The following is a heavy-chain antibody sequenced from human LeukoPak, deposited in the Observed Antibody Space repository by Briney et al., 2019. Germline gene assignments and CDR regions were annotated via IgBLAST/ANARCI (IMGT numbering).Heavy chain of an antibody. CDR3: AKDRVHINNWPRQSDL. Sequence: GGSLRLSCSASGFTFSSYAMSWVRQAPGKGLEWVSSISGSGGPTYYADSVKGRFTISRDNSKNTLNLQMNNLRAEDTAVYYCAKDRVHINNWPRQSDLWGRGTLVTVSS. V-gene: IGHV3-23*01. CDR1: GFTFSSYA. CDR2: ISGSGGPT. J-gene: IGHJ2*01. D-gene: IGHD1-1*01.